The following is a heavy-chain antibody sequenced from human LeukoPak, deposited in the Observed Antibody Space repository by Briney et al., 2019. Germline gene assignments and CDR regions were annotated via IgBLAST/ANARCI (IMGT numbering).Heavy chain of an antibody. D-gene: IGHD6-13*01. CDR1: GINFRSSG. Sequence: GGSLRLSCAASGINFRSSGMHWVRQAPGKGLERVTFIQNDGSDKYYAASVKGRFTISRDNSKNTVYLHMASLRADDTALYYCAREGGRAVPGRFDQWGQGTLVTASS. CDR3: AREGGRAVPGRFDQ. J-gene: IGHJ4*02. CDR2: IQNDGSDK. V-gene: IGHV3-30*02.